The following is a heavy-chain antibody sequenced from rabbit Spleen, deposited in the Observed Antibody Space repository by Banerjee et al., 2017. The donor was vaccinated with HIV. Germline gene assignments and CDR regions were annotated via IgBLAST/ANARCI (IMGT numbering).Heavy chain of an antibody. Sequence: QEHLKESGGGLVQPGGSLKLSCKASGFDFSSYYMSWVRQAPGKGLKWIGCIYAGSSGSTYYASWAKGRFTISKTSSTTVTLQMTSLTAADTATYFCARYVPSNSQCNDFWGPGTLVTVS. D-gene: IGHD1-1*01. CDR2: IYAGSSGST. CDR3: ARYVPSNSQCNDF. CDR1: GFDFSSYYM. J-gene: IGHJ4*01. V-gene: IGHV1S45*01.